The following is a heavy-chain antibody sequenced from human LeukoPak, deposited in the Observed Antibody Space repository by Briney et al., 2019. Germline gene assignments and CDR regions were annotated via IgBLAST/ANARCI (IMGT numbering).Heavy chain of an antibody. V-gene: IGHV4-4*07. Sequence: SETLSLTCSVSGDSITYFYWSWIRQAAGKGLEWIGRISSSGSTDYNASLKSRVTISVDTSKNQFSLKPSSVTAADTAVYYCARVKVPSEGSGSYYYYYMDVWGKGTTVTISS. CDR2: ISSSGST. CDR1: GDSITYFY. D-gene: IGHD3-10*01. J-gene: IGHJ6*03. CDR3: ARVKVPSEGSGSYYYYYMDV.